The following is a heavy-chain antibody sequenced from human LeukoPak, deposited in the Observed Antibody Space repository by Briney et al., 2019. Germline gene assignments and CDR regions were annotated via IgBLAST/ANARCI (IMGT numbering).Heavy chain of an antibody. V-gene: IGHV4-31*03. CDR1: GGSISSGGYY. Sequence: SQTLSLTCTVSGGSISSGGYYWSWIRQHPGKGLEWIGYIYYSGSTYYNPSLKSRVTISVDTSKNQFSLQLNSVTPEDTAVYYCARDQVVRGVIITDYWSQGTLVTVSS. J-gene: IGHJ4*02. D-gene: IGHD3-10*01. CDR3: ARDQVVRGVIITDY. CDR2: IYYSGST.